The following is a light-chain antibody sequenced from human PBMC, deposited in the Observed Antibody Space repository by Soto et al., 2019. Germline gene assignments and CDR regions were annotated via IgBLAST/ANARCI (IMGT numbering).Light chain of an antibody. CDR2: KAS. Sequence: DIQMTQSPSTLSASVGDRVTITCRASQSISSWLAWYQQKPGKAPKLLIYKASSLESGVPSRFSGSGSGTEFTLTISRLQPDDFATYYCQQYETFGGGTKV. CDR1: QSISSW. J-gene: IGKJ4*01. V-gene: IGKV1-5*03. CDR3: QQYET.